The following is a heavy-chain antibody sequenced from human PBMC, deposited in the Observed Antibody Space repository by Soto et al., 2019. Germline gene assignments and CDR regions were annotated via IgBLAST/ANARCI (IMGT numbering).Heavy chain of an antibody. V-gene: IGHV1-8*01. CDR3: ARAEYYDYVWGSYRYTGYYGMDV. CDR2: MNPNSGNT. D-gene: IGHD3-16*02. CDR1: GYTFTSYD. Sequence: QVQLVQSGAEMKKPGASVKVSCKASGYTFTSYDINWVRQATGQGLEWMGWMNPNSGNTGYAQKFQGRVTMTRNTSISTAYMELSSLRSEDTAVYYCARAEYYDYVWGSYRYTGYYGMDVWGQGTTVTVSS. J-gene: IGHJ6*02.